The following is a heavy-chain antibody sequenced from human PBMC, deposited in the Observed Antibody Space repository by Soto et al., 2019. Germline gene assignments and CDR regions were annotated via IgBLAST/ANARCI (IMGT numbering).Heavy chain of an antibody. V-gene: IGHV1-69*01. CDR2: IIPIFGTA. CDR3: ERAGEEMATAGAFDI. Sequence: QVQLVQSGAEVKKPGSSVKVSCKASGGTFSSYAISWVRQAPGQGLAWMGGIIPIFGTATYAQKFQGRVTITADESTSTAYMELRSLRSEDTAVYYCERAGEEMATAGAFDIWGQGTMVTVSS. J-gene: IGHJ3*02. CDR1: GGTFSSYA. D-gene: IGHD5-12*01.